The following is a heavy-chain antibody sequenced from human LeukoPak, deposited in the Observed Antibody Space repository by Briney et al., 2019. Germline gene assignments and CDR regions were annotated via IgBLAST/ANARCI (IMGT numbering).Heavy chain of an antibody. D-gene: IGHD3-3*01. V-gene: IGHV3-11*01. Sequence: GGSLRLSCAASGLTFSDYYMSWIRQAPGKGLEWVSYISSSGSTIYYADSVKGRFTISRDNAKNSLYLQMNSLRAEDTAVYYCARGFWSGYSYFDYWGQGTLVTVSS. CDR2: ISSSGSTI. J-gene: IGHJ4*02. CDR1: GLTFSDYY. CDR3: ARGFWSGYSYFDY.